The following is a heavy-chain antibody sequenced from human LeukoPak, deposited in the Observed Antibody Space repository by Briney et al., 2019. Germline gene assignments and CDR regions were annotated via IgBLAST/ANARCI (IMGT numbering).Heavy chain of an antibody. V-gene: IGHV4-59*01. J-gene: IGHJ5*02. Sequence: SETLSLTCTVSGGSISSYYWSWIRQSPGKGLEWIGYIYDSGRTHHNPSLKSRVTISVDTSKNQFSLKLSSVTAADTAVYYCARVRIGRYDSSGYGWFDPWGQGTLVTVSS. CDR1: GGSISSYY. D-gene: IGHD3-22*01. CDR2: IYDSGRT. CDR3: ARVRIGRYDSSGYGWFDP.